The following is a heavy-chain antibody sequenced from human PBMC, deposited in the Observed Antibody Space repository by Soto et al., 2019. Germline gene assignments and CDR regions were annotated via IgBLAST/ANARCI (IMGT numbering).Heavy chain of an antibody. Sequence: ETLSLTCTVSGGSISSSSYYWGWIRQPPGKGLEWIGSIYYSGSTYYNPSLKSRVTISVDTSKNQFSLKLGSVTAAGTAVYYCARPLMSYSSGSALRSWYFDYWGQGTLVTVSS. J-gene: IGHJ4*02. D-gene: IGHD6-19*01. CDR2: IYYSGST. CDR3: ARPLMSYSSGSALRSWYFDY. CDR1: GGSISSSSYY. V-gene: IGHV4-39*01.